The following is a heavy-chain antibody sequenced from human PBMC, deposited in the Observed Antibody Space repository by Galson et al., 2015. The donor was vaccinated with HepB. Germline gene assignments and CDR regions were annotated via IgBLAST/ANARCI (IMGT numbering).Heavy chain of an antibody. CDR2: IIPIFGTA. J-gene: IGHJ6*03. V-gene: IGHV1-69*13. CDR1: GGTFSSYA. D-gene: IGHD1-26*01. CDR3: ARDRGISIVGATTGDYYYYMDV. Sequence: SVKVSCKASGGTFSSYAISWVRQAPGQGLEWMGGIIPIFGTANYAQKFQGRVTITADESTSTAYMELSSLRSEDTAVYYCARDRGISIVGATTGDYYYYMDVWGKGTTVTVSS.